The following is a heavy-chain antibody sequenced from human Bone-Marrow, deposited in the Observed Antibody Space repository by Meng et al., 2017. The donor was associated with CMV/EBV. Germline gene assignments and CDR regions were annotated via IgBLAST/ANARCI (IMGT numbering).Heavy chain of an antibody. Sequence: GRSLRLSCAASGFTFSSYWMSWVRQAPGKGLEWVANIKQDGSEKYYVDSVKGRFTISRDNAKNSLYLQMNSLRAEDTDVYYCARLGYDFWSGYPPLGGWFDPWGQGTLVTVSS. D-gene: IGHD3-3*01. CDR2: IKQDGSEK. CDR3: ARLGYDFWSGYPPLGGWFDP. V-gene: IGHV3-7*01. J-gene: IGHJ5*01. CDR1: GFTFSSYW.